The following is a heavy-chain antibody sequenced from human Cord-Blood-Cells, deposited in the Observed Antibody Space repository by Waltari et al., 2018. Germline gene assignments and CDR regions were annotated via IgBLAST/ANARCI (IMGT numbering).Heavy chain of an antibody. J-gene: IGHJ5*02. Sequence: EVQLLESGGGLVQPGGSLRLSCAASGFPFSSYAMSWGRQAPGKGLEWVSAISGSGGSTYYADSVKGRFTISRDNSKNTLYLQMNSLRAEDTAVYYCAKKEYSSSSWFDPWGQGTLVTVSS. D-gene: IGHD6-6*01. CDR3: AKKEYSSSSWFDP. CDR2: ISGSGGST. CDR1: GFPFSSYA. V-gene: IGHV3-23*01.